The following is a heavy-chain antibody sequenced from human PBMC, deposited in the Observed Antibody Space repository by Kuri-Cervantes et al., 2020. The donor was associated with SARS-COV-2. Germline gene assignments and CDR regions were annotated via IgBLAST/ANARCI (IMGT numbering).Heavy chain of an antibody. J-gene: IGHJ4*02. D-gene: IGHD6-13*01. CDR3: ASRSSGWYQANIGWVFDY. V-gene: IGHV4-34*01. CDR2: INHRGST. CDR1: GASLSGYS. Sequence: SETLSPTCALDGASLSGYSWSWIRQPPGKGLEWIGEINHRGSTNYNPSLRSRVTISVDTSKNQFSLKLRSVTAADTAVYYCASRSSGWYQANIGWVFDYWGQGTLVTVSS.